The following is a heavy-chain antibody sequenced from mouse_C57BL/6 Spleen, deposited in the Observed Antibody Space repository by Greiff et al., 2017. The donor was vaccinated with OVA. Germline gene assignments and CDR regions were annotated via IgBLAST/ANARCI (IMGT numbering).Heavy chain of an antibody. J-gene: IGHJ2*01. CDR2: IYPGDGDT. CDR3: ARGGTGTWGDY. Sequence: QVQLKESGAELVKPGASVKISCKASGYAFSSYWMNWVKQRPGKGLEWIGQIYPGDGDTNYNGKFKGKATLTADKSSSPAYMQLSSLTSEDSAVYFCARGGTGTWGDYWGQGTTLTVSS. V-gene: IGHV1-80*01. D-gene: IGHD4-1*01. CDR1: GYAFSSYW.